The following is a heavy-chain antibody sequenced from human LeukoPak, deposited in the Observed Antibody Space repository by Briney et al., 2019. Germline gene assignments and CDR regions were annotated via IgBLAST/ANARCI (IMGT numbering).Heavy chain of an antibody. J-gene: IGHJ4*02. CDR3: ARIGTYYYDSSGYRKWDY. CDR2: ISAYNGNT. D-gene: IGHD3-22*01. Sequence: ASVKVSCKASGYTFTSYGISWVRQAPGQGLEWMGWISAYNGNTNYAQKLQGRVTMTTDTSTSTAYMEVRSLRSDDTAVYYCARIGTYYYDSSGYRKWDYWGQGTLVTVSS. CDR1: GYTFTSYG. V-gene: IGHV1-18*01.